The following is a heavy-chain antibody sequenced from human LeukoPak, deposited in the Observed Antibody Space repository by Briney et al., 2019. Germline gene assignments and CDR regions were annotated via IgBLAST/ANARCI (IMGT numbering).Heavy chain of an antibody. CDR1: GGSFSGYY. V-gene: IGHV4-34*01. J-gene: IGHJ5*02. CDR3: ARDSGTTGEVKFDP. D-gene: IGHD3-10*01. CDR2: INHSGST. Sequence: SETLSLTCDVYGGSFSGYYWSWIRQPPGKGLEWIGEINHSGSTNYIPSLKSRVTISVDTSKNQFSLKLSSVTAADTAVYYCARDSGTTGEVKFDPWGQGTLVTVSS.